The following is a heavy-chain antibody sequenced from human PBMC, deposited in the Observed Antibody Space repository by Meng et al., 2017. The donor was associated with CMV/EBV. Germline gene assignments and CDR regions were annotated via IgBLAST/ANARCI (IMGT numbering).Heavy chain of an antibody. J-gene: IGHJ4*02. Sequence: LTCAASGFTFSSYSMNWVRQAPGKGLEWVSSISSSSSYIYYADSVKGRFTISRDNAKNSLYLQMNSLRAEDTAVYYCAREVGAIDYWGQGTLVTVSS. CDR3: AREVGAIDY. CDR2: ISSSSSYI. CDR1: GFTFSSYS. D-gene: IGHD1-26*01. V-gene: IGHV3-21*01.